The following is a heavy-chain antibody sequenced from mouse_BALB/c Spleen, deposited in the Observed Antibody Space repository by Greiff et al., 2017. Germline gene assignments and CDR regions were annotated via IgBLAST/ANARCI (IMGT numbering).Heavy chain of an antibody. CDR3: ARLGYGNYFWFAY. Sequence: DVHLVESGPGLVKPSQSLSLTCTVTGYSITSDYAWNWIRQFPGNKLEWMGYISYSGSTSYNPSLKSRISITRDTSKNQFFLQLNSVTTEDTATYYCARLGYGNYFWFAYWGQGTLVTVSA. V-gene: IGHV3-2*02. CDR2: ISYSGST. J-gene: IGHJ3*01. CDR1: GYSITSDYA. D-gene: IGHD2-1*01.